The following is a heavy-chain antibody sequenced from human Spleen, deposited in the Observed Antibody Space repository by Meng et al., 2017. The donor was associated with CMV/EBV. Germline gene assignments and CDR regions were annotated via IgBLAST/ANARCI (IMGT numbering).Heavy chain of an antibody. J-gene: IGHJ3*02. Sequence: GESLKISCAASAFTFSGYSMNWVRRAPGKGLEWLSYISSSSTTIYYADSVKGRFTISRDNAKNSLYLQMNSLRAEDTAVYYCARSQDYVWGSYRYSPPGAFDIWGQGTMVTVS. CDR1: AFTFSGYS. CDR2: ISSSSTTI. V-gene: IGHV3-48*04. CDR3: ARSQDYVWGSYRYSPPGAFDI. D-gene: IGHD3-16*02.